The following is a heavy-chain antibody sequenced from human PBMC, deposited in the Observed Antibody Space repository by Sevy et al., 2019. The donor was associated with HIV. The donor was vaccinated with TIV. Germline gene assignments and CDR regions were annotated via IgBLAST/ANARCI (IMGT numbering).Heavy chain of an antibody. Sequence: SETLSLTCSVSGDSISSGSYYWSWIRQPAGKGLEWIGHIYSSGSTNYNPSLKSRVTISVDTSKNQFSLKLSSVTAADTAVYYCARSVTLTGYYYYFDYWGQGTLVTVSS. CDR1: GDSISSGSYY. V-gene: IGHV4-61*09. J-gene: IGHJ4*02. CDR2: IYSSGST. CDR3: ARSVTLTGYYYYFDY. D-gene: IGHD3-9*01.